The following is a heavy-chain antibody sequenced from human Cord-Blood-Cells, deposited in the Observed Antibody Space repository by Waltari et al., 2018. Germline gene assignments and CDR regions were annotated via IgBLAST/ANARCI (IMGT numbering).Heavy chain of an antibody. D-gene: IGHD3-3*01. CDR3: ARSPTYDFWSGYQPNHNWFDP. CDR1: GYSISSGYY. J-gene: IGHJ5*02. V-gene: IGHV4-38-2*02. CDR2: IYHSGST. Sequence: QVQLQESGPGLVKPSETLSLTCTVSGYSISSGYYWGWIRQPPGKGLEWIGSIYHSGSTYYNPSLKIRVTISVDTSKNQFSLKLSSVTAADTAVYYCARSPTYDFWSGYQPNHNWFDPWGQGTLVIVSS.